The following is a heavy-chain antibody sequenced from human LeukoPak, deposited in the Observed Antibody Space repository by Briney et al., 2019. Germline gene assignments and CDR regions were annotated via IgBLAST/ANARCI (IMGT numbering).Heavy chain of an antibody. Sequence: ASVKVSCMVSGYTLTELSMHGVRQAPGKGREWMGVFYLRDGETSYAQKFHGRVTMTSDTSISTAYLDLNRLRSDDKAVDYCARDGDNGTGSYYRGCIDSWGQGTPVTVSP. CDR3: ARDGDNGTGSYYRGCIDS. CDR2: FYLRDGET. J-gene: IGHJ4*02. D-gene: IGHD3-10*01. CDR1: GYTLTELS. V-gene: IGHV1-24*01.